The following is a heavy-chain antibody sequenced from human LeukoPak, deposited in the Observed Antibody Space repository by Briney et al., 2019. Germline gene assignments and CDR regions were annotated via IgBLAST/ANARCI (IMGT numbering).Heavy chain of an antibody. CDR1: GFTFSSYG. Sequence: GGSLRLSCAASGFTFSSYGMHWVRQAPGKGLEWVAVIWYDGSNKYYADSVKGRFTISRDNSKNTLYLQMNSLRAEDTAVYYCAKKTWELLGYYYGMDVWGQGTTVTVSS. D-gene: IGHD1-26*01. CDR3: AKKTWELLGYYYGMDV. J-gene: IGHJ6*02. V-gene: IGHV3-30*02. CDR2: IWYDGSNK.